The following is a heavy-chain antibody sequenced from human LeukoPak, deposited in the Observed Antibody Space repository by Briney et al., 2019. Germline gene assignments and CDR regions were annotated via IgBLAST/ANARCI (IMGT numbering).Heavy chain of an antibody. J-gene: IGHJ4*02. D-gene: IGHD2-2*03. V-gene: IGHV3-23*01. CDR1: GFTFSSYV. CDR2: ISGSGASA. CDR3: ARVDKNRASDY. Sequence: GGSLRLSCAASGFTFSSYVMTWVRLAPGKGLEWVSSISGSGASAYYADSVKGRFTISRDNSKNTLYLQMNSLRVEDTAVYYCARVDKNRASDYWGQGTLVTVSS.